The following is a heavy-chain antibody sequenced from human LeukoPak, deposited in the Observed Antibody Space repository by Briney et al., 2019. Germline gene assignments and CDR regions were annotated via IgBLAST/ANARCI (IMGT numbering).Heavy chain of an antibody. CDR3: ASGLDGYNSYWYFDL. CDR2: INPSGGST. Sequence: ASVKVSCKASRYTFTSYYMHWVRQAPGQGLEWMGIINPSGGSTSYAQKFQGRVTMTRDTSTSTVYMELSSLRSEDTAVYYCASGLDGYNSYWYFDLWGRGTLVTVSS. CDR1: RYTFTSYY. V-gene: IGHV1-46*01. J-gene: IGHJ2*01. D-gene: IGHD5-24*01.